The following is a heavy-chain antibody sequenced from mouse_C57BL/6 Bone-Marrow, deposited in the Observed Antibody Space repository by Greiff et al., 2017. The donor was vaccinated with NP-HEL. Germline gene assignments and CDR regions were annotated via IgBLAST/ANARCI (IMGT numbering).Heavy chain of an antibody. CDR3: ARSRGYGSSFYWYFDV. CDR1: GYTFTSYW. Sequence: QVHVKQSGAELVKPGASVKLSCKASGYTFTSYWMHWVKQRPGRGLEWIGRIDPNSGGTKYNEKFKSKATLTVDKPSSTAYMQLSSLTSEDSAVYYCARSRGYGSSFYWYFDVWGTGTTVTVSS. J-gene: IGHJ1*03. V-gene: IGHV1-72*01. CDR2: IDPNSGGT. D-gene: IGHD1-1*01.